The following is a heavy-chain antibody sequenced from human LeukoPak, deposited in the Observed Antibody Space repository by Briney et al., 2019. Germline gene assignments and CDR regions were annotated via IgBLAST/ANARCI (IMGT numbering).Heavy chain of an antibody. CDR1: GGSFSGYY. CDR2: INHSGST. V-gene: IGHV4-34*01. J-gene: IGHJ5*02. Sequence: SETLSLTCAVYGGSFSGYYWSWIRQPPGKGLEWIGEINHSGSTNYNPSLKSRVTISVDTSKNQFSLKLSSVTAADTAVYYCAREDVIVPAAITWFDPWGQGTLVTVSS. CDR3: AREDVIVPAAITWFDP. D-gene: IGHD2-2*01.